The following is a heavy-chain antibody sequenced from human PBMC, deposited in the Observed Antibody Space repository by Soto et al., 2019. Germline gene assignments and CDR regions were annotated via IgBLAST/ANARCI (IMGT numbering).Heavy chain of an antibody. CDR2: INHSGST. CDR1: GGSFSGYY. Sequence: SETLSLTCAVYGGSFSGYYWSWIRQPPGKGLEWIGEINHSGSTNYNPSLKSRVTISVDTSKNQFSLKLSSVTAADTAVYYCARSHCGGDCYSGGWFDPWGQGTLVTVS. CDR3: ARSHCGGDCYSGGWFDP. D-gene: IGHD2-21*02. V-gene: IGHV4-34*01. J-gene: IGHJ5*02.